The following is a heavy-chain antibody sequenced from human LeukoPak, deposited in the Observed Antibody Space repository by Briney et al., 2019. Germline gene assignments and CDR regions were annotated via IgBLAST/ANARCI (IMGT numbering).Heavy chain of an antibody. CDR1: GFTFSSCA. V-gene: IGHV3-23*01. Sequence: GGSLRLSCAASGFTFSSCAMSWVRQAPGKGLEWVSAISGSGGSTYYADSVKGRFTISRDNSKNTLYLQMNSLRAEDTAVYYCAKAQRDYYDSSGYPDAFDIWGQGTMVTVSS. CDR3: AKAQRDYYDSSGYPDAFDI. CDR2: ISGSGGST. J-gene: IGHJ3*02. D-gene: IGHD3-22*01.